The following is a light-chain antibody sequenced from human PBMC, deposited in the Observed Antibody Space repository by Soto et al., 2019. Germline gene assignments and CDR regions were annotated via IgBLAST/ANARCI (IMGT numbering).Light chain of an antibody. J-gene: IGKJ2*01. CDR1: QSISGY. Sequence: DIQMTQSPSSLSVSVGDRVTITCRASQSISGYLNWYQQKPGKAPKLLVYAASSLQSGVPSRFSGSGSGTDFTLTISSLQPEDFATYYCQQSYSNPYTFGQGTKLEIK. V-gene: IGKV1-39*01. CDR2: AAS. CDR3: QQSYSNPYT.